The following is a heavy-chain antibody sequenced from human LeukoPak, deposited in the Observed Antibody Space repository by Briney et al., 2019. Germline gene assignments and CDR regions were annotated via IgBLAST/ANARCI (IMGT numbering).Heavy chain of an antibody. V-gene: IGHV3-21*01. CDR2: ISSSSSYI. CDR1: GLTFSSYS. CDR3: ARETYSSSPNFDY. J-gene: IGHJ4*02. Sequence: GGSLRLSCAASGLTFSSYSMNWVRQAPGKGLEWVSSISSSSSYIYYADSVKGRFTISRDNAKNSLYLQMNSLRAEDTAVYYCARETYSSSPNFDYWGQGTLVTVSS. D-gene: IGHD6-6*01.